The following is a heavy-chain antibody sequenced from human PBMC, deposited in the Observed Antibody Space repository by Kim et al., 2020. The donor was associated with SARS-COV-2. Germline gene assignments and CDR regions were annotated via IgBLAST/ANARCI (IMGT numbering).Heavy chain of an antibody. Sequence: QKFQGRVTMTRDTSISTAYMELSRLRSDDTAVYYCASYGRLLWFGEFFDYWGQGTLVTVSS. CDR3: ASYGRLLWFGEFFDY. D-gene: IGHD3-10*01. J-gene: IGHJ4*02. V-gene: IGHV1-2*02.